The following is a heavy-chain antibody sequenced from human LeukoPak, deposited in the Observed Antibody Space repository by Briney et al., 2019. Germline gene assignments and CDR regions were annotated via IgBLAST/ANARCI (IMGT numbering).Heavy chain of an antibody. CDR3: ARLWDSTGLNFYYYMDV. CDR1: GASVSNSNYC. J-gene: IGHJ6*03. D-gene: IGHD2-2*01. V-gene: IGHV4-39*01. Sequence: PSETLSLTCTVSGASVSNSNYCWAWIRQPPGKGLDWIGIISYSGGIYYNPSLKSRVTISEGTSNNQFSLKVTSVSAADAAVYYCARLWDSTGLNFYYYMDVWGTGTTVTVSS. CDR2: ISYSGGI.